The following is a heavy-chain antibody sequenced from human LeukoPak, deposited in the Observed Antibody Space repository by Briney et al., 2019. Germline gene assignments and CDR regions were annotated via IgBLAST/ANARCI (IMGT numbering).Heavy chain of an antibody. CDR3: ARRYGSGSYYSSVYNWFDP. Sequence: SETLSLTCAVYGGSFSGYYWSWIRQPPGKGLEWIGEINHSGSTNYNPSLKSRVTISVDTSKNQFSLKLSSVTAADTAVYYCARRYGSGSYYSSVYNWFDPWGQGTLVTVSS. CDR1: GGSFSGYY. CDR2: INHSGST. J-gene: IGHJ5*02. D-gene: IGHD3-10*01. V-gene: IGHV4-34*01.